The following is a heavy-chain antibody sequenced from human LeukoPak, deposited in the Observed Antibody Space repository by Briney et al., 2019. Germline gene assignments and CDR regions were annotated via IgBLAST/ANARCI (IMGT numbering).Heavy chain of an antibody. V-gene: IGHV4-34*01. Sequence: SETLSLTCAVYGGSFSGYYWSWIRQPPGKGLEWIGEINHSGSTNYNPSLKSRVTISVDTSKNQFSLKLSSVTAADTAVYYCARDPADVYSSGWISLSPFDYWGQGTLVTVSS. CDR3: ARDPADVYSSGWISLSPFDY. CDR2: INHSGST. CDR1: GGSFSGYY. D-gene: IGHD6-19*01. J-gene: IGHJ4*02.